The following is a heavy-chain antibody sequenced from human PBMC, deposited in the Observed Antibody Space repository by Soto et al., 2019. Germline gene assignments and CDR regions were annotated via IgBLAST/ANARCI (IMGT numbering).Heavy chain of an antibody. CDR1: GFTFSSYA. CDR2: ISGSGGST. Sequence: EVQLLESGGGLVQPGGSLRLSCAASGFTFSSYAMSWVRQAPGKGLEWVSAISGSGGSTYYADSVKGRFTISRDNSKNTLYLQMNSLRAKDTAVYYCAKDGEGEYYDFWSGYLYYYYGMDVWGQGTTVTVSS. J-gene: IGHJ6*02. D-gene: IGHD3-3*01. CDR3: AKDGEGEYYDFWSGYLYYYYGMDV. V-gene: IGHV3-23*01.